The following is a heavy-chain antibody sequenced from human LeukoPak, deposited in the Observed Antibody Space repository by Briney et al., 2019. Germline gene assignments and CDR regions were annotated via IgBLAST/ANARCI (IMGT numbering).Heavy chain of an antibody. CDR1: GGSISSGGYY. V-gene: IGHV4-31*03. Sequence: PSETLSLTCTVSGGSISSGGYYWSWIRQHPGKGLEWIGYIYYSGSTYYNPSLKSRVTISVDTSKNQFSLKLSSVTAADTAVYYCARDTRGSYYYYGMDVWGQGTTVTVSS. CDR2: IYYSGST. CDR3: ARDTRGSYYYYGMDV. J-gene: IGHJ6*02. D-gene: IGHD1-1*01.